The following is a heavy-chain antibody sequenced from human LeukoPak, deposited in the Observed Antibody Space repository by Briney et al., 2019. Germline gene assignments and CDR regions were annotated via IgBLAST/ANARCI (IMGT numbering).Heavy chain of an antibody. V-gene: IGHV2-70*04. Sequence: SGPALVKPTQTLTLTCTFSGFSLSTSGMRVSWIRQPPGKALEWLARIDWDDDKFYRTSLKTRLTISKDTSKNQVVLTMTNMDPVDTATYYCARIAQSGYSSSWPYYFDYWGQGTLVTVSS. J-gene: IGHJ4*02. D-gene: IGHD6-13*01. CDR2: IDWDDDK. CDR3: ARIAQSGYSSSWPYYFDY. CDR1: GFSLSTSGMR.